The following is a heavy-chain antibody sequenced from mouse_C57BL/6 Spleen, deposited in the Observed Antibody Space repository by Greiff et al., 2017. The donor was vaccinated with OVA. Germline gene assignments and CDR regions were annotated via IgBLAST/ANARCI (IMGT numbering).Heavy chain of an antibody. D-gene: IGHD2-4*01. CDR3: ARSRVYDYDWYFDV. V-gene: IGHV1-82*01. J-gene: IGHJ1*03. CDR2: IYPGDGDT. CDR1: GYAFSSSW. Sequence: VHLVESGPELVKPGASVKISCKASGYAFSSSWMNWVKQRPGKGLEWIGRIYPGDGDTNYNGKFKGKATLTADKSSSTAYMQLSSLTSEDSAVYFCARSRVYDYDWYFDVWGTGTTVTISS.